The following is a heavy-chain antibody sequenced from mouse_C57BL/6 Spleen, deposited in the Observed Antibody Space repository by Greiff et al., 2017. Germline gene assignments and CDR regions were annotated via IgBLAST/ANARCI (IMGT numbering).Heavy chain of an antibody. J-gene: IGHJ3*01. CDR1: GYSITSGYY. CDR3: ARGGEGLRLFAY. CDR2: ISYDGSN. Sequence: EVQLQESGPGLVKPSQSLSLTCSVTGYSITSGYYWNWIRQFPGNKLEWMGYISYDGSNNYNPSLKNRISITRDTSKNQFFLKLNSVTTEDTATYYCARGGEGLRLFAYWGQGTLVTVSA. V-gene: IGHV3-6*01. D-gene: IGHD2-4*01.